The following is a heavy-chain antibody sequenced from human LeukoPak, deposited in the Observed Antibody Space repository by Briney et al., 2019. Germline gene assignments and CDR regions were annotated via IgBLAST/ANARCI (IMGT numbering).Heavy chain of an antibody. CDR1: GGSISSYY. CDR2: IYYSGST. D-gene: IGHD5-18*01. CDR3: ARDLRSYGFDY. Sequence: PSETLSLTCTVSGGSISSYYWSWIRQPPGKGLEWIGYIYYSGSTNYNPSLKSRVTISVDTSKNQFSLKPSSVTAADTAVYYCARDLRSYGFDYWGQGTLVTVSS. J-gene: IGHJ4*02. V-gene: IGHV4-59*01.